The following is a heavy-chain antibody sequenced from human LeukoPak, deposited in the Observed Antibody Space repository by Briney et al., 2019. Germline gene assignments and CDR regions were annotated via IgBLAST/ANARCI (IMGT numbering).Heavy chain of an antibody. CDR1: GYTFTVYY. D-gene: IGHD6-19*01. CDR3: ATRVVAGIPYYFDH. J-gene: IGHJ4*02. CDR2: MNPNSGGS. V-gene: IGHV1-2*02. Sequence: GASVRVSCMPSGYTFTVYYMHWVRQAPGQGLEWMGWMNPNSGGSNYAQKFQGRVTMTRDTSIGTAYMELSSLRSDDTAVYYCATRVVAGIPYYFDHWGQGTLVTVSS.